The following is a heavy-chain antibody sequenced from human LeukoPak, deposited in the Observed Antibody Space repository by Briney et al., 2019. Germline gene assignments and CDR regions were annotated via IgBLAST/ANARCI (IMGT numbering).Heavy chain of an antibody. CDR3: ARGSGAAAGFLDY. J-gene: IGHJ4*02. Sequence: TGGSLRLSCVAYRCTFSSFAMHWVRQVPGRGLEWVAVAPFGGSDKYYADSVKGRFTISRDDSMSTLYLQMNFLATEHPAVYHCARGSGAAAGFLDYWGQGALVTVSS. D-gene: IGHD6-13*01. V-gene: IGHV3-30*04. CDR2: APFGGSDK. CDR1: RCTFSSFA.